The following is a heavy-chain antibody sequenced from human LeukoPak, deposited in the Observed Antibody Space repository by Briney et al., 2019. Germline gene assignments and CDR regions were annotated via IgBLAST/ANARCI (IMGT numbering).Heavy chain of an antibody. CDR1: GYTFTGYY. J-gene: IGHJ4*02. V-gene: IGHV1-2*02. D-gene: IGHD3-9*01. Sequence: ASVKVSCKASGYTFTGYYMHWVRQAPGQGLEWMGWINPNSGGTNYAQKFQGRVTMTRDTSISTAYVELSSLRSDDTAVFYCARCPLRYFDWLDLGDYWGQGTLVTVSS. CDR2: INPNSGGT. CDR3: ARCPLRYFDWLDLGDY.